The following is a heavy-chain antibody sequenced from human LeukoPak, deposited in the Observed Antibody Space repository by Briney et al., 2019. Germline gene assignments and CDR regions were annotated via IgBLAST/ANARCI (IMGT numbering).Heavy chain of an antibody. J-gene: IGHJ6*03. CDR3: ARGFNYYYYMDV. CDR1: GGSISSYY. Sequence: PSETLSLTCTVSGGSISSYYRSWIRQPPGKGLEWIGYIYYSGSTNYNPSLKSRVTISVDTSKNQFSLKLSSVTAADTAVYYCARGFNYYYYMDVWGKGTTVTVSS. V-gene: IGHV4-59*01. D-gene: IGHD3-3*01. CDR2: IYYSGST.